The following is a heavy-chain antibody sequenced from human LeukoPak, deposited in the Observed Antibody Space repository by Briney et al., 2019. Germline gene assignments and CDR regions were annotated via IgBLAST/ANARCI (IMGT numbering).Heavy chain of an antibody. D-gene: IGHD6-13*01. V-gene: IGHV1-2*02. Sequence: ASVKVSCKASGYTFTGYYMHWVRQAPGQGLEWMGWINPNSGGTNYAQKFHGRVTMTRDTSISTAYMELSRLRSDDTAVYYCARVTRSWYFPFDYWGQGTLVTVSS. CDR2: INPNSGGT. CDR1: GYTFTGYY. J-gene: IGHJ4*02. CDR3: ARVTRSWYFPFDY.